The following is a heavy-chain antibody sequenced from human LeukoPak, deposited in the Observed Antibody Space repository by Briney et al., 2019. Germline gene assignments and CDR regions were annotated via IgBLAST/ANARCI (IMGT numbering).Heavy chain of an antibody. D-gene: IGHD4-17*01. Sequence: ASVKVSCKASGGTFSSYAISWVRQAPGQGLEWMGGIIPIFGTANYAQKFQGRVTITADESTSTAYMELSSLRSEDTAVYYCARTNRGENYGDYVGWGQGTLVTVSS. CDR2: IIPIFGTA. CDR3: ARTNRGENYGDYVG. J-gene: IGHJ4*02. CDR1: GGTFSSYA. V-gene: IGHV1-69*13.